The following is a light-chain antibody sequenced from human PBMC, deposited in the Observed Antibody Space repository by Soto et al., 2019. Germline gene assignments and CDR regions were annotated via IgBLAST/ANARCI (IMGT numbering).Light chain of an antibody. CDR3: SSYAGSNNFV. CDR2: EVT. CDR1: SSDVGYYDY. V-gene: IGLV2-8*01. J-gene: IGLJ1*01. Sequence: QSALTQPPSASGFPGQSVTISCTGTSSDVGYYDYVSWYQQHPGKAPKLVIYEVTKRPAGVPDRVSAAKSGNTASLTVSGLRAEDEAYYYCSSYAGSNNFVLGSGTKVTVL.